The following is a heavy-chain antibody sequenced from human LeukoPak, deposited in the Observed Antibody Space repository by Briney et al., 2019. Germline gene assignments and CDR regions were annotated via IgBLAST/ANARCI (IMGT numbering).Heavy chain of an antibody. Sequence: GGSLRLSCAASGFTFDDYTMHWVRQAPGKGLEWVSLISWDGGSTYYADSVKGRFTISRDNSKNSLYLQMNSLRTEDTALYYCAKDSGYDILIGYPDFWGQGTLVTVSS. CDR1: GFTFDDYT. CDR2: ISWDGGST. V-gene: IGHV3-43*01. CDR3: AKDSGYDILIGYPDF. J-gene: IGHJ4*02. D-gene: IGHD3-9*01.